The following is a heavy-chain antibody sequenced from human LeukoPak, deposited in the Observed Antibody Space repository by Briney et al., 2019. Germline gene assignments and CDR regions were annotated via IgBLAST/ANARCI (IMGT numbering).Heavy chain of an antibody. CDR2: IYYSGST. J-gene: IGHJ5*02. V-gene: IGHV4-39*01. CDR1: GGSISSSSYY. D-gene: IGHD3-22*01. Sequence: SETLSLTCTVSGGSISSSSYYWGWIRQPPGKGLEWIGSIYYSGSTYYNPSLKSRVTMSVDTSKNQFSLKLSSVTAADTAVYYCARPRYYYDSSGFGPGWFDPWGQGTLVTVSS. CDR3: ARPRYYYDSSGFGPGWFDP.